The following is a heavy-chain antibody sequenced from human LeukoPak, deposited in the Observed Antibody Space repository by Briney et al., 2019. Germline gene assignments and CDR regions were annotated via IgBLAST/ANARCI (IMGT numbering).Heavy chain of an antibody. J-gene: IGHJ3*02. V-gene: IGHV3-48*01. CDR3: ASRVGATYHDVFDI. D-gene: IGHD1-26*01. CDR2: ISSSSSTI. Sequence: PGGSLRLSCAASGFTFSSYSVNWVRQAPGKGLEWVSYISSSSSTIYYADSVKGRFTISRDNAKNSLYLQMNSLRAEGTAVYYCASRVGATYHDVFDIWGQGTMVTVSS. CDR1: GFTFSSYS.